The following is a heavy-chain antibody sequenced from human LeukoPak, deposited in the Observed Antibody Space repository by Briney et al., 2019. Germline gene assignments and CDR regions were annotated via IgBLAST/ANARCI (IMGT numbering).Heavy chain of an antibody. CDR3: ARGRDGYSYGYYYYHMDV. V-gene: IGHV4-61*02. D-gene: IGHD5-24*01. CDR1: GGSVTSGYYY. Sequence: SETLSLTCTVSGGSVTSGYYYWNWIRQPAGKGLEWLGRIYFSGTTKYNPSLKGRVTISQDTSKNHFVLNLTSVTAADTAFYYCARGRDGYSYGYYYYHMDVWGKGTTVTVSS. CDR2: IYFSGTT. J-gene: IGHJ6*03.